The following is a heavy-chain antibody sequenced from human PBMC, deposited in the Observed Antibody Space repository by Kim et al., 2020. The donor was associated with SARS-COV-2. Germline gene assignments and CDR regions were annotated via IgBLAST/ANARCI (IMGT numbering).Heavy chain of an antibody. CDR3: VAQQQLPYGWFDP. CDR1: GFTFSSYA. D-gene: IGHD6-13*01. CDR2: ISYDGSNK. V-gene: IGHV3-30-3*01. J-gene: IGHJ5*02. Sequence: GGSLRLSCAASGFTFSSYAMHWVRQAPGKGLEWVAVISYDGSNKYYADSVKGRFTISRDNSKNTLYLQMNSLRAEDTAVYYCVAQQQLPYGWFDPWGQGTLVTVSS.